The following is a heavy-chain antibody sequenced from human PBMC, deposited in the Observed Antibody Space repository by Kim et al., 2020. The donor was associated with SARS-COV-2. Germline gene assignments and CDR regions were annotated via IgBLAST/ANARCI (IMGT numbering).Heavy chain of an antibody. Sequence: SETLSLTCTVSGGSISSGGYYWSWIRQHPGKGLEWIGYIYYSGSTYYNPSLKSRVTISVDTSKNQFSLKLSSVTAADTAVYYCAREGRIAAAGTFPGGMDVWGKGTTVTVSS. J-gene: IGHJ6*03. CDR3: AREGRIAAAGTFPGGMDV. CDR1: GGSISSGGYY. D-gene: IGHD6-13*01. CDR2: IYYSGST. V-gene: IGHV4-31*03.